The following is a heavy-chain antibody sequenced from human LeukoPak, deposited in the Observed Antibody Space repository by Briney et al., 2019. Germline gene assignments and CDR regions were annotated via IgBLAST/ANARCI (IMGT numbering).Heavy chain of an antibody. Sequence: GGSLRLSCAASGFTFSSNHMSWVRQAPGKGLEWLSSIGATDKYIYYSDSLKGRFTISRDNAKNSVYLQMNSLRADDTGVYYCARDQGTLGWPIDFWGQGTLVTVSS. CDR3: ARDQGTLGWPIDF. D-gene: IGHD6-19*01. V-gene: IGHV3-21*01. CDR1: GFTFSSNH. CDR2: IGATDKYI. J-gene: IGHJ4*02.